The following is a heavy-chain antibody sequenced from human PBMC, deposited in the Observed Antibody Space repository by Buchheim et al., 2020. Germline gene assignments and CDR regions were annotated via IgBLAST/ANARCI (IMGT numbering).Heavy chain of an antibody. CDR1: GFTFSSYS. CDR3: ARRDVRSYYYYGMDV. V-gene: IGHV3-48*04. J-gene: IGHJ6*02. Sequence: EVQLVESGGGLVQPGGSLRLSCAASGFTFSSYSMNWVRQAPGKGPEWVSYISSRSSTIYYADSVKGRVTISRDNAKNSLYLEMNSLRAEDTAVYYCARRDVRSYYYYGMDVWGQGTT. D-gene: IGHD4-17*01. CDR2: ISSRSSTI.